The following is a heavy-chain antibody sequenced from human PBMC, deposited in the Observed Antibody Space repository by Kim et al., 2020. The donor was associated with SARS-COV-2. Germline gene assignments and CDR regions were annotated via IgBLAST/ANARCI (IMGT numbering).Heavy chain of an antibody. Sequence: GGSLRLSCAASGFTFSDYSMNWVRLAPGKGLEWVSYISTSSGTIYYADSVKGRFTISRDTAKNSLFLQMNSLRAEDTAVYYCARGSYGSGRYFSDYWGQG. J-gene: IGHJ4*02. CDR2: ISTSSGTI. D-gene: IGHD3-10*01. V-gene: IGHV3-48*01. CDR3: ARGSYGSGRYFSDY. CDR1: GFTFSDYS.